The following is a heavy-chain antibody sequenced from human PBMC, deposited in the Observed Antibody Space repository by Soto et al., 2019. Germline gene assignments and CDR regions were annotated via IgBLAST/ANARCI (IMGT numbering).Heavy chain of an antibody. CDR2: IYYSGST. D-gene: IGHD4-4*01. J-gene: IGHJ4*02. CDR1: GGPISSYY. V-gene: IGHV4-59*01. CDR3: ARVGYSNYGVDY. Sequence: PSETLSLTCTVSGGPISSYYWSWIRQPPGKGLEWIGYIYYSGSTNYNPSLKSRVTISVDTSKNQFSLKLSSVTAADTAVYYCARVGYSNYGVDYWGQGTLVTVSS.